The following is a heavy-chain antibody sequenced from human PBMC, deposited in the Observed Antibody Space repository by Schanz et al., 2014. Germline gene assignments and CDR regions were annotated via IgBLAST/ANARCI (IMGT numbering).Heavy chain of an antibody. Sequence: QVQLVESGGSVVQPGRSLRLSCAGSGFSFSDYGMHWVRQAPGRGLEWVAVISYHGSEKYYADSVKGRFTISRDNSKNTLYLQMNSLRTEDTAVYFCAKDMHKDYGGKPQAFDIWDQGTMVTVSS. CDR2: ISYHGSEK. J-gene: IGHJ3*02. V-gene: IGHV3-30*18. D-gene: IGHD4-17*01. CDR3: AKDMHKDYGGKPQAFDI. CDR1: GFSFSDYG.